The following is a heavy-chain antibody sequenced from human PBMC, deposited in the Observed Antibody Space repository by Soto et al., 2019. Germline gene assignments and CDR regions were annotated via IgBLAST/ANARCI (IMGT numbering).Heavy chain of an antibody. V-gene: IGHV1-8*01. J-gene: IGHJ4*02. CDR2: LNPRNGQT. Sequence: QVQLVQAGAEVKKHGASVKVSCQTSGFNFSTYYFNWVRQAAGQGPEWMGWLNPRNGQTGYVQKFRGRVTITRDTTIATVYLEMRMLTSEDTAIYFCARAMDTSIVDYLVQGTMVTVSS. CDR3: ARAMDTSIVDY. D-gene: IGHD5-18*01. CDR1: GFNFSTYY.